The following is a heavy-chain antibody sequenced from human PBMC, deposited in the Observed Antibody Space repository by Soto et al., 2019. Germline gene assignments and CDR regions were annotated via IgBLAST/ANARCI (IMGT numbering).Heavy chain of an antibody. CDR1: GGSISSYY. D-gene: IGHD1-26*01. V-gene: IGHV4-59*01. CDR2: IYYSGST. CDR3: ARGVGAEYFQH. Sequence: SETLSLTCTVSGGSISSYYWSWIRQPPGKGLEWIGYIYYSGSTNYNPSLKSRVTISVDTSKNQFSLKLSSVTAADTAVYYCARGVGAEYFQHWGQGTLVTVSS. J-gene: IGHJ1*01.